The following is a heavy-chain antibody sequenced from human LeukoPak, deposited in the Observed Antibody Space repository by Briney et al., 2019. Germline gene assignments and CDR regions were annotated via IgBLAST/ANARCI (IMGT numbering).Heavy chain of an antibody. CDR2: IKSKTDGATT. CDR3: TGERNAFDL. Sequence: PGRSLRLSCAASGLSLSDAWMSWVRQAPGKGLEWVGRIKSKTDGATTDYAAPVKGRFTISRDDSKNTLSLQMNSLRSEDTAVYYCTGERNAFDLWGQGTQVTVSS. CDR1: GLSLSDAW. J-gene: IGHJ5*02. D-gene: IGHD1-1*01. V-gene: IGHV3-15*01.